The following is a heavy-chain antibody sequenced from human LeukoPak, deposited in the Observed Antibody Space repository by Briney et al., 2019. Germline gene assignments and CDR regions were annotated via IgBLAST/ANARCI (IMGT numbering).Heavy chain of an antibody. CDR3: AKDRTYSGSFVLPY. CDR2: IWYDGSNK. J-gene: IGHJ1*01. D-gene: IGHD1-26*01. V-gene: IGHV3-33*06. CDR1: GFTFSNYG. Sequence: GGSLRLSCAASGFTFSNYGMHWVRQAPGKGLEWVAVIWYDGSNKYYADSVKGRFTISRDNSKNTLYLQMNSLRAEDTAVYYCAKDRTYSGSFVLPYWGQGTLVTVSS.